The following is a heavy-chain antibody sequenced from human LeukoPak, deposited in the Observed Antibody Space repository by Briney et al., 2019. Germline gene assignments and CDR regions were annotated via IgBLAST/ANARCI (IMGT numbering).Heavy chain of an antibody. CDR2: ISGSGGST. V-gene: IGHV3-23*01. CDR1: GLTVSSDY. J-gene: IGHJ4*02. D-gene: IGHD2-15*01. Sequence: TGGSLRLSCAASGLTVSSDYMSWVRQAPGKGLEWVSAISGSGGSTYYADSVKGRFTISRDNSKNTLYLQMNSLRAEDTAVYYCAKLTPYCSGGSCSSGGEDYWGQGTLVTVSS. CDR3: AKLTPYCSGGSCSSGGEDY.